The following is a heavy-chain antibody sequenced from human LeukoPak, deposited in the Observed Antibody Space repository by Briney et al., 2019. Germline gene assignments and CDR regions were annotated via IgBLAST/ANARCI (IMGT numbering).Heavy chain of an antibody. CDR1: GFTLNSYW. J-gene: IGHJ4*02. V-gene: IGHV3-7*01. CDR2: INQDGSEE. CDR3: ARYLELRRDFDL. D-gene: IGHD1-7*01. Sequence: GGSLRLSCAASGFTLNSYWMGSVRQAPGKGLEWVANINQDGSEEYFADSLRGRFTISRDNAKNSLYLQMNSLRTEDTALYYCARYLELRRDFDLWGQGTLVSVSS.